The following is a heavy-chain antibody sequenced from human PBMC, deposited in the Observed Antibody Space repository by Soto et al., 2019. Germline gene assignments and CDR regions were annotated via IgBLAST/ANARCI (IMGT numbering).Heavy chain of an antibody. V-gene: IGHV3-30*18. CDR3: AKVVGRGSVKYFDY. D-gene: IGHD3-10*01. Sequence: QVQLVESGGGVVQPGRSLRLSCAASGFTFSSYGMHWFRQAPGKGLEWVAVISYDGSNKYYADSVKGRFTISRDNSKNTLYLQMNRLRAEDTAVYYCAKVVGRGSVKYFDYWGQGTLVTVSS. CDR2: ISYDGSNK. CDR1: GFTFSSYG. J-gene: IGHJ4*02.